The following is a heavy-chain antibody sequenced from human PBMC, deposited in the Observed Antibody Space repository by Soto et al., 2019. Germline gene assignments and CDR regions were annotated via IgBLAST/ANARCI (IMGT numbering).Heavy chain of an antibody. CDR1: GFTFTTYW. V-gene: IGHV3-7*01. J-gene: IGHJ4*02. CDR3: ARSWFQLRDFDL. CDR2: IKQDGTAK. Sequence: EMQLVESGGGLVQPAGSLRLSCAASGFTFTTYWMNWVRQTPGKGLEWVANIKQDGTAKYYVDSVKGRFTISRDNGKIALYLQIDTRRAEGTAVYYCARSWFQLRDFDLRGQATLVTVSS. D-gene: IGHD2-2*01.